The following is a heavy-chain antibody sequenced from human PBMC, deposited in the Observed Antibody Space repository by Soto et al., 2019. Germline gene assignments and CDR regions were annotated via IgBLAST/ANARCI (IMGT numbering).Heavy chain of an antibody. J-gene: IGHJ6*02. CDR1: GGSISSGGYY. D-gene: IGHD2-21*02. CDR2: IYYSGST. CDR3: ARVCGGDCHYGMDV. V-gene: IGHV4-31*03. Sequence: QVQLQESGPGLVKPSQTLSLTCTVSGGSISSGGYYWSWIRQHPGKGLEWIGYIYYSGSTYYSPSLKRRVTLSVDTSTNQFSLKLSSVTAADTAVYYCARVCGGDCHYGMDVWGQGTTVTVSS.